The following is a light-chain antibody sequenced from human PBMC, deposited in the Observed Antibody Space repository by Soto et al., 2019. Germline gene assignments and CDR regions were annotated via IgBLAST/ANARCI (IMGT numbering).Light chain of an antibody. CDR3: QTWGGGIHWV. J-gene: IGLJ3*02. Sequence: QSVLTQSPSASASLGASVKLTCTLSSGHSSSAIAWHQQQPEKGLRYLMKVNSDGRHRKGDGIPDRFSGSSSGAERYLTISGLQSEDEADYHCQTWGGGIHWVFGGGTKLTVL. CDR2: VNSDGRH. V-gene: IGLV4-69*01. CDR1: SGHSSSA.